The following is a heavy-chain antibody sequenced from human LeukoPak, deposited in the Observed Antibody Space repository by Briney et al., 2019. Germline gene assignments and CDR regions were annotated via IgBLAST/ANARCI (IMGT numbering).Heavy chain of an antibody. CDR3: ARDKSGGYTFYFDY. D-gene: IGHD5-12*01. CDR1: GFTFSSYS. J-gene: IGHJ4*02. V-gene: IGHV3-21*01. Sequence: GGSLRLSCAASGFTFSSYSMNWVRQAPGKGLEWVSSISSSSGYIYYADSVKGRSTISRDNAKNSLYLQMNSLRAEDTAVYYCARDKSGGYTFYFDYWGQGTLVSVS. CDR2: ISSSSGYI.